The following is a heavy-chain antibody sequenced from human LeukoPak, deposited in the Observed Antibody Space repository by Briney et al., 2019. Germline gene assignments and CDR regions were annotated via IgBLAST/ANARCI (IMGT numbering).Heavy chain of an antibody. CDR2: ISYDGSNK. J-gene: IGHJ4*02. V-gene: IGHV3-30-3*01. Sequence: PGGSLRLSCAASGFTFSSYAMHWVRQAPGKGLEWVAVISYDGSNKYYADSVKGRFTISRDNSKNTLYLQMNSLRAEDTAVYYCAREGPATGYSSSYVGYWGQGTLVTVSS. D-gene: IGHD6-13*01. CDR1: GFTFSSYA. CDR3: AREGPATGYSSSYVGY.